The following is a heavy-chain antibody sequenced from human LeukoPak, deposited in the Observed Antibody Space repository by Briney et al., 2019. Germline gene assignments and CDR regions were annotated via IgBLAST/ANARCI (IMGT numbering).Heavy chain of an antibody. CDR1: GFTFSSYS. Sequence: GGSLRLSCAASGFTFSSYSMNWVRQAPGKGLEWVSSISSSSSYIYYADSVKGRFTISRDNAKNSLYLQMNSLRAEDTAVYYCARGGYSSGYFDYWGQGTLGTVSS. CDR2: ISSSSSYI. J-gene: IGHJ4*02. V-gene: IGHV3-21*01. CDR3: ARGGYSSGYFDY. D-gene: IGHD6-19*01.